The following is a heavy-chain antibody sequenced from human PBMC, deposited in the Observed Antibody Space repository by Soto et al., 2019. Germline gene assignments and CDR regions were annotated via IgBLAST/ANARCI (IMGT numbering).Heavy chain of an antibody. V-gene: IGHV3-23*01. CDR3: ARAAGSSYFDY. D-gene: IGHD3-10*01. Sequence: EVQLLESGGGLVQPGGSLRLSCAASGFTFSRYAMSWVRQAPGKGLEWVSGISGSGINTYYADSVKGRFSISRDNSKNTLYLQMNSLRAEATAVYYCARAAGSSYFDYWGQGTLVTVSS. CDR1: GFTFSRYA. J-gene: IGHJ4*02. CDR2: ISGSGINT.